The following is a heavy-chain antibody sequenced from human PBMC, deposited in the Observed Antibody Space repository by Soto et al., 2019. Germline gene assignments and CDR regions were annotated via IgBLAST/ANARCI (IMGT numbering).Heavy chain of an antibody. D-gene: IGHD3-9*01. CDR3: ASSLRYFDWLLSFYWFDP. J-gene: IGHJ5*02. V-gene: IGHV4-39*01. CDR2: IYYSGST. Sequence: SETLSLTCTVSGGSISSSSYYWGWIRQPPGKGLEWIGSIYYSGSTYYNPSLKSRVTISVDTSKNQFSLKLSSVTAADTAVYYCASSLRYFDWLLSFYWFDPWGQGTLVTVS. CDR1: GGSISSSSYY.